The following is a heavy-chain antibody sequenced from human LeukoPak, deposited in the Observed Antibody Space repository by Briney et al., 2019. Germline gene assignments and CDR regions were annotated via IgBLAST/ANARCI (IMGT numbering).Heavy chain of an antibody. Sequence: PGGSLRLSCAASGFTFSSYGMHWVRQAPGKGLEWVAFIRYDGSNRYYADSVKGRFTISRDNSKNTLYLQMNSLRAEDTAVYYCAKNLFDWLRNYYYYYMDVWGKGTTVTISS. CDR2: IRYDGSNR. CDR1: GFTFSSYG. J-gene: IGHJ6*03. V-gene: IGHV3-30*02. CDR3: AKNLFDWLRNYYYYYMDV. D-gene: IGHD3-9*01.